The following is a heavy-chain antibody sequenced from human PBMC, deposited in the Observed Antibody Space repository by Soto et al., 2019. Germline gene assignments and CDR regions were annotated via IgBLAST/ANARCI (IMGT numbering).Heavy chain of an antibody. Sequence: SETLSLTCAVYGGSLCGYYWSWIRQPPGKGLEWIGEINHSGSTNYNPSLKSRVTISVDTSKNQFSLKLSSVTAADTAVYYCARKNPGAKNGFHPGGQGTLVPVSS. V-gene: IGHV4-34*01. D-gene: IGHD1-26*01. CDR2: INHSGST. CDR1: GGSLCGYY. J-gene: IGHJ5*02. CDR3: ARKNPGAKNGFHP.